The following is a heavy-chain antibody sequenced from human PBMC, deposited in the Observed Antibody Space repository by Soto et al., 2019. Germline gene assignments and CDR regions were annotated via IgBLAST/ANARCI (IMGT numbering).Heavy chain of an antibody. CDR2: IGTAGDT. CDR1: GFTFSSYD. Sequence: EVQLVESGGGLVQPGGSLRLSCAASGFTFSSYDMHWVRQATGKGLEWVSAIGTAGDTYYQGSVKGRFTISRENAKNSLYLQMNSLRAGDTAVYYCARGPTEYGSGGSCYRDGAFDIRGQGTMVTVSS. CDR3: ARGPTEYGSGGSCYRDGAFDI. D-gene: IGHD2-15*01. J-gene: IGHJ3*02. V-gene: IGHV3-13*01.